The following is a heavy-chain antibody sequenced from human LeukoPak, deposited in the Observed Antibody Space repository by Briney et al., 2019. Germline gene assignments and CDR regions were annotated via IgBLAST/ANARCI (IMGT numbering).Heavy chain of an antibody. CDR2: IIPIFGTA. D-gene: IGHD5-12*01. CDR3: ARPQGGLYSGYDWSYYMDV. V-gene: IGHV1-69*01. CDR1: GGTFSSYA. J-gene: IGHJ6*03. Sequence: SVKVSCKASGGTFSSYAISWMRQAPGQGLEWMGGIIPIFGTANYAQKFQGRVTITADESTSTAYMELSSLRSEDTAVYYCARPQGGLYSGYDWSYYMDVWGKGTTVTVSS.